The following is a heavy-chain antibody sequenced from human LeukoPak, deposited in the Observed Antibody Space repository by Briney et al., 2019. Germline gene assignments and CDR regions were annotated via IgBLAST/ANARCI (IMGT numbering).Heavy chain of an antibody. V-gene: IGHV3-23*01. D-gene: IGHD2-2*01. Sequence: GGSLRLSYAASGFTFSSYAMSWVRQAQGKGLEWVSAISGSGGSTYYADSVKGRFTISRDNSKNTLYLQMNSLRAEDTAVYYCAKVPDIVVVPAAEDYWGQGTLVTVSS. CDR2: ISGSGGST. CDR1: GFTFSSYA. J-gene: IGHJ4*02. CDR3: AKVPDIVVVPAAEDY.